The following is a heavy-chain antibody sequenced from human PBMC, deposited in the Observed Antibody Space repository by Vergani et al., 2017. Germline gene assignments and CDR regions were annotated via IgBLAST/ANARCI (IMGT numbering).Heavy chain of an antibody. D-gene: IGHD6-13*01. CDR2: IYPGDSDT. CDR1: GYSFTSYW. V-gene: IGHV5-51*01. J-gene: IGHJ4*02. CDR3: ARTTPGRAADNFDY. Sequence: EVQLVQSGAEVKTPGESLKISCKGSGYSFTSYWIGWVRQMPGKGLEWMGIIYPGDSDTRNSPSFHGQGTLSADKAISTAYLQWISLKALDTAMYYCARTTPGRAADNFDYWGQGTLVTVSS.